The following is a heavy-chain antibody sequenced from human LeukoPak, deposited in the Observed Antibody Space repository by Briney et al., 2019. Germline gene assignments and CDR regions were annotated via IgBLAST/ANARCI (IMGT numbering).Heavy chain of an antibody. V-gene: IGHV4-34*01. CDR3: ARGQVPAARGYNWFDP. D-gene: IGHD2-2*01. CDR2: INARGDT. J-gene: IGHJ5*02. CDR1: GWSFNDYY. Sequence: SETLSLTCAVYGWSFNDYYWNWIRQPPGKGLECIGEINARGDTNYNPSLKSRVTISVDTSKKQFSLRLTSMIAADTALYYCARGQVPAARGYNWFDPRGQGTLVTVSS.